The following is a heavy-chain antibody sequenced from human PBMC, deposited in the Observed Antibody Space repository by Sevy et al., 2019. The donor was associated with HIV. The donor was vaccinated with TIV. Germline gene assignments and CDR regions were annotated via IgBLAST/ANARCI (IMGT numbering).Heavy chain of an antibody. J-gene: IGHJ4*02. CDR2: LSFGCGEI. CDR3: AREGCTKPHDY. V-gene: IGHV3-23*01. Sequence: GGSLRLSCAAPGFTFSKYSMSWVRQPPGKGLEWVSTLSFGCGEINYADSVKGRFTISRDNSKSSVYLQMNNLRPEDTAVYYCAREGCTKPHDYWGQGTLVTV. D-gene: IGHD2-8*01. CDR1: GFTFSKYS.